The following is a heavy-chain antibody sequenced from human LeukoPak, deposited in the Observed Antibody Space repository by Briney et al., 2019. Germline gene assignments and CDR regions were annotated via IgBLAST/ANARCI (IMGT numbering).Heavy chain of an antibody. Sequence: GGSLRLSCAASGFPLSSYAMSWVRQGPGKGLEWVAATSSSDPGTYHADSVKGRFTISRDNAKNSLYLQMNSLRAEDTAVYYCARAIVGVTGRNWFDPWGQGTLVTVSS. D-gene: IGHD1-26*01. V-gene: IGHV3-23*01. CDR2: TSSSDPGT. J-gene: IGHJ5*02. CDR3: ARAIVGVTGRNWFDP. CDR1: GFPLSSYA.